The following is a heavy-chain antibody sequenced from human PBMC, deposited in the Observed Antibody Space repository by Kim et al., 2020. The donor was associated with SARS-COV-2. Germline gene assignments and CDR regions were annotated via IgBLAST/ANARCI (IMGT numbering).Heavy chain of an antibody. CDR1: GFRFNSYW. V-gene: IGHV3-7*01. J-gene: IGHJ4*02. CDR2: TKEDGSEK. D-gene: IGHD1-1*01. CDR3: ARGSGSL. Sequence: GGSLRLSCAASGFRFNSYWMTWARQAPGKGLEWVATTKEDGSEKYYVDSVKGRFTISRDNAKSSLYLQMNSLSAEDTAVYFCARGSGSLWGQGTLVTVSS.